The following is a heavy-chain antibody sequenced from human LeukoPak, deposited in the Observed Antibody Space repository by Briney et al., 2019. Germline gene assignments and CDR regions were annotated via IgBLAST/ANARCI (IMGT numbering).Heavy chain of an antibody. CDR2: ISSSSSYI. CDR1: GFTFSSYS. CDR3: ARGRGYPLDDYAFDI. J-gene: IGHJ3*02. V-gene: IGHV3-21*01. D-gene: IGHD3-16*01. Sequence: SGGSLRLSCAASGFTFSSYSMNWVRQAPGKGLEWVSSISSSSSYIYYADSVKGRFTISRDNAKNSLYLQMNSLRAEDTAVYYCARGRGYPLDDYAFDIWGQGTMVTVSS.